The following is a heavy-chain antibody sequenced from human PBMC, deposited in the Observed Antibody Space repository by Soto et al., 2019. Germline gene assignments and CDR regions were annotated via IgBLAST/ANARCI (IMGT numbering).Heavy chain of an antibody. CDR1: GYSFSNYW. Sequence: GESLKISCKGSGYSFSNYWIAWVRQKPGKCLEWMGIIFPADSDARYSPSFQGQVTISADKSTSTTFLHWSSLGASDTATYYCARRGKHPNWFGPWGQGTLVTVSS. V-gene: IGHV5-51*01. D-gene: IGHD3-10*01. J-gene: IGHJ5*02. CDR3: ARRGKHPNWFGP. CDR2: IFPADSDA.